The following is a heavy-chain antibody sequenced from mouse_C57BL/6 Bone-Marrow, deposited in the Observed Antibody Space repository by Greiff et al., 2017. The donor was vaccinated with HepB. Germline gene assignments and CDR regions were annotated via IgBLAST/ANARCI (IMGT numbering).Heavy chain of an antibody. CDR1: GYTFTDYY. CDR3: AGLYYGSSLYYFDY. V-gene: IGHV1-76*01. CDR2: IYPGSGNT. J-gene: IGHJ2*01. Sequence: VNLVESGAELVRPGASVKLSCKASGYTFTDYYINWVKQRPGQGLEWIARIYPGSGNTYYNEKFKGKATLTAEKSSSTAYMQLSSLTSEDSAVYFCAGLYYGSSLYYFDYWGQGTTLTVSS. D-gene: IGHD1-1*01.